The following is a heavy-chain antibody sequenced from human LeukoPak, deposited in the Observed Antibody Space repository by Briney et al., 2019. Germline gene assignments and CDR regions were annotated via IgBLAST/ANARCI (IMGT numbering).Heavy chain of an antibody. V-gene: IGHV3-11*04. D-gene: IGHD4-23*01. CDR1: GFTFSDYY. CDR2: ISSSGSTI. Sequence: PGGSLRLSCAASGFTFSDYYMSWIRQVPGKGLEWVSYISSSGSTIYYADSVKGRFTISRDDAKKSVFLQMNSLRAEDTAVYYCVREGYGGVSDAFDIWGQGTMVTVSS. J-gene: IGHJ3*02. CDR3: VREGYGGVSDAFDI.